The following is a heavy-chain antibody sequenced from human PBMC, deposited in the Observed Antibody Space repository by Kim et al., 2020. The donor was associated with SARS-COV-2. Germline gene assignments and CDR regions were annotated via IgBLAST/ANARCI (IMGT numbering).Heavy chain of an antibody. CDR3: ARDMDPTVYDY. D-gene: IGHD4-4*01. V-gene: IGHV1-3*01. J-gene: IGHJ4*02. Sequence: YSQKFQGRVTITSETSTNTTYMELRRLTTKDTAIYYCARDMDPTVYDYWGQGTLVTVSS.